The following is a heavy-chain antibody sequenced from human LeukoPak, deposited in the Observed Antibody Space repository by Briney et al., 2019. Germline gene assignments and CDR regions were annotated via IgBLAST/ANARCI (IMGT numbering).Heavy chain of an antibody. J-gene: IGHJ5*02. Sequence: GASAKVSCKASGYIFTTSGITWVRQAPGQGLEWMGWISAYNDSRKYAQKLQGRVTMTTDPSTNTAYMELRSLRSDDTAVYYCARDPSNTSGWKTWFDPWGQGTLVTVSS. CDR2: ISAYNDSR. D-gene: IGHD6-19*01. V-gene: IGHV1-18*01. CDR1: GYIFTTSG. CDR3: ARDPSNTSGWKTWFDP.